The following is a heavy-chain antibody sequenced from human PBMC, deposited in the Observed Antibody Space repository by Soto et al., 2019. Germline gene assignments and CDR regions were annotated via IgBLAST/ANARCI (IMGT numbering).Heavy chain of an antibody. V-gene: IGHV3-33*01. CDR3: ASGGRAAAGTQGVYNWFDP. CDR1: GFTSSSYG. CDR2: IWYDGSNK. J-gene: IGHJ5*02. Sequence: GGSLRLSCAASGFTSSSYGMHWVRQAPGKGLEWVAVIWYDGSNKYYADSVKGRFTISRDNSKNTLYLQMNSLRAEDTAVYYCASGGRAAAGTQGVYNWFDPWGQGTLVTVSS. D-gene: IGHD6-13*01.